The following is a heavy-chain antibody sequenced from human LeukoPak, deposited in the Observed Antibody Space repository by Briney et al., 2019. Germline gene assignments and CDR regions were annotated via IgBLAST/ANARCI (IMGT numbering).Heavy chain of an antibody. J-gene: IGHJ6*02. CDR1: RGSISSSNHY. CDR2: IHYGGST. V-gene: IGHV4-39*01. Sequence: KPSETLSLTCTVSRGSISSSNHYWGWIRQPPGTGLEWIVNIHYGGSTNYNPSLKSRVTVSVDTSRNQFSLKLNSVTAADTAVYYCARSGFGSGTYAYYGMDVWGQGTTVTVSS. CDR3: ARSGFGSGTYAYYGMDV. D-gene: IGHD3-10*01.